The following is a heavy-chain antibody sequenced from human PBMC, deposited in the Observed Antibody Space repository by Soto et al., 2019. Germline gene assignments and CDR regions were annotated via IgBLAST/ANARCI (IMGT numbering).Heavy chain of an antibody. J-gene: IGHJ6*02. CDR3: ARQVVMWSIAARLYPRYYGMDV. CDR1: GYSFTSYW. Sequence: PGESLKISCNGSGYSFTSYWIGWVRQMPGKGLEWMGIIYPGDSDTRYSPSFQGQVNISADKSISAAYLQWSSLKASDTAMYYCARQVVMWSIAARLYPRYYGMDVWGQGTTVTVSS. CDR2: IYPGDSDT. D-gene: IGHD6-6*01. V-gene: IGHV5-51*01.